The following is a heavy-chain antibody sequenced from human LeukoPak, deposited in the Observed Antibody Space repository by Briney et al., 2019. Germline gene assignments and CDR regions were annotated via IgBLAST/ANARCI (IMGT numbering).Heavy chain of an antibody. Sequence: SETLSLTCTVSGGSISSYYGRWIRQPPGKGLERIGYIYTRGSTNSNPSLKSRVTISVDTSKNPSSLKLSSVTAADTAVYYCARASLAISGGFDYWGQGTLVTVSS. CDR1: GGSISSYY. V-gene: IGHV4-4*09. CDR3: ARASLAISGGFDY. CDR2: IYTRGST. J-gene: IGHJ4*02. D-gene: IGHD3-16*01.